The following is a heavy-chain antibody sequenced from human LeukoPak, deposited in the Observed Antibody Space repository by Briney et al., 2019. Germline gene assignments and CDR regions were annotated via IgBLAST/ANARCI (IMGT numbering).Heavy chain of an antibody. D-gene: IGHD3-3*01. J-gene: IGHJ4*02. Sequence: SVKVSCKASGYTFTGYYMHWVRQAPGQGLEWMGWINPNSGGTNYAQKFQGRVTMTRDTSISTAYMELSRLRSDDTAVYYCARDYTIFGVVPEYYFDYWGQDTVVRVSS. V-gene: IGHV1-2*02. CDR1: GYTFTGYY. CDR3: ARDYTIFGVVPEYYFDY. CDR2: INPNSGGT.